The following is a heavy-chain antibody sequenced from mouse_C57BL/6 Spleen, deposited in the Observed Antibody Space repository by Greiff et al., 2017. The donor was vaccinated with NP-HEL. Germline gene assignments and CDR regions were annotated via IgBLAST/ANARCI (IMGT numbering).Heavy chain of an antibody. J-gene: IGHJ4*01. CDR3: ARANYYGSSYYAMDY. D-gene: IGHD1-1*01. V-gene: IGHV1-64*01. CDR1: GYTFTSYW. CDR2: IHPNSGST. Sequence: QVQLQQPGAELVKPGASVKLSCKASGYTFTSYWMHWVKQRPGQGLEWIGMIHPNSGSTNYNEKFKSKATLTVDKSSSTAYMQLSSLTSEDSAVYYCARANYYGSSYYAMDYWGQGTSVTGSS.